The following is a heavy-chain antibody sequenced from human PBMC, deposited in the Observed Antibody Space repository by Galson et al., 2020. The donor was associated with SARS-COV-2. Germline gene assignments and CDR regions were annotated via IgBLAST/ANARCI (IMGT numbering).Heavy chain of an antibody. V-gene: IGHV1-24*01. Sequence: GASVKVSCKVSGYTLTELSMHWVRQAPGKGLEWMGGFDPEDGETIHAQKFQGRVTMTEDTSTDTAYMELSSLRSEDTAVYYCATGPQQLVNWFDPWGQGTLVTVSS. J-gene: IGHJ5*02. CDR3: ATGPQQLVNWFDP. CDR2: FDPEDGET. CDR1: GYTLTELS. D-gene: IGHD6-13*01.